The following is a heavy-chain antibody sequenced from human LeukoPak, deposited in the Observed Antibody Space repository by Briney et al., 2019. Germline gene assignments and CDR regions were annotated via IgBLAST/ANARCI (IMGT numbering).Heavy chain of an antibody. CDR1: GFTFSSYW. V-gene: IGHV3-7*01. Sequence: HPGGSLRLSFAASGFTFSSYWMSWVRQAPGKGLEWVANIKQGGSEKYYVDSVKGRFTISRDNAKNSLYLQMNSLRAEDTAVYFCARDSASIGHNDAFDIWGQGTMVTVSS. CDR3: ARDSASIGHNDAFDI. CDR2: IKQGGSEK. J-gene: IGHJ3*02. D-gene: IGHD3-3*02.